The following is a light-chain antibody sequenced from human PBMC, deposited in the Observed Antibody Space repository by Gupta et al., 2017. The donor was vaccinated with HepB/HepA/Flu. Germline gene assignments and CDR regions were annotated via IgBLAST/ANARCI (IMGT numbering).Light chain of an antibody. J-gene: IGKJ1*01. Sequence: ELVMTQSPATLSVSPGERATLSCRAGQSVSSHVAWYKQKPGQAPRLLIYSASTRATGIPARFSGSGSGTEFTLTISSLQSEDFVVYHCQQYAKWPWTFGQGTKVEIK. CDR3: QQYAKWPWT. CDR1: QSVSSH. CDR2: SAS. V-gene: IGKV3-15*01.